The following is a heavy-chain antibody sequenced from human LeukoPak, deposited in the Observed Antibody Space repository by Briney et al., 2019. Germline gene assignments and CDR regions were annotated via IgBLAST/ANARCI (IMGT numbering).Heavy chain of an antibody. V-gene: IGHV3-30*02. CDR2: IRYDGSNK. CDR3: ARGVGKCSSISCQFDY. J-gene: IGHJ4*02. D-gene: IGHD2-2*01. Sequence: GGSLRLSCSASGFTFSSYGMHWVRQAPGKGLEWVAFIRYDGSNKYYADSVKGRFTISRDTSKNTLYLQMNSLRAEDTAVYYCARGVGKCSSISCQFDYWGQGTLVPVSS. CDR1: GFTFSSYG.